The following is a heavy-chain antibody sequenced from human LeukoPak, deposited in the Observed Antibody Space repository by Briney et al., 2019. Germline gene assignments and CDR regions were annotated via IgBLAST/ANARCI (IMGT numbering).Heavy chain of an antibody. V-gene: IGHV3-48*01. J-gene: IGHJ4*02. CDR2: ISISSSTI. CDR3: ARGNIGYCSSTSCYEGDY. D-gene: IGHD2-2*01. Sequence: GGSLRLSCAASGFTFSSYSMNWVRQAPGKGLEWVSYISISSSTIYYADSVKGRVTISRDNAKNSLYLQMNSLRAEDTAVYYCARGNIGYCSSTSCYEGDYWGQGTLVTVSS. CDR1: GFTFSSYS.